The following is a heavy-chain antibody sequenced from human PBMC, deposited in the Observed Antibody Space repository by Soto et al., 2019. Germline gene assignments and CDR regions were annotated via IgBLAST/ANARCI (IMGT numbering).Heavy chain of an antibody. D-gene: IGHD3-22*01. CDR2: ISHDGNGQ. V-gene: IGHV3-30*01. Sequence: QVQLVESGGGVVQPGTSLRLSCAASGVTFSTSVMHWVRQAPGKGLEWVAGISHDGNGQHYPDSVKGRFSVSRDNSKNTLFLERDSLRAEDAGVYYCAGEHHSSGRGGTFHPWGQGTLVTVSS. CDR1: GVTFSTSV. J-gene: IGHJ1*01. CDR3: AGEHHSSGRGGTFHP.